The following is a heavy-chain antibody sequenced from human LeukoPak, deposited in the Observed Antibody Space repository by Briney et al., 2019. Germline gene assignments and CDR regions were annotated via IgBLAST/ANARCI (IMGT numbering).Heavy chain of an antibody. CDR2: IIPILGIA. CDR1: GGTFSSYA. Sequence: ASVKVSCKASGGTFSSYAISWVRQAPGQGLEWMGRIIPILGIANYAQKFQGRVTITADKSTSTAYMELSSLRSEDTAVYYCARDHGWYRWYFDYWGQGTPVTVSS. D-gene: IGHD6-19*01. J-gene: IGHJ4*02. V-gene: IGHV1-69*04. CDR3: ARDHGWYRWYFDY.